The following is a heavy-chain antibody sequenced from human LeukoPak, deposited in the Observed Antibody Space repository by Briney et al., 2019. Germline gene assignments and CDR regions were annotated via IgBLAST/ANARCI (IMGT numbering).Heavy chain of an antibody. D-gene: IGHD3-10*01. Sequence: ASVKVSCKASGGTFSSYAISWVRQAPGQGLEWMGGIIPIFGTANYAQKFQGRVTITADESTSTAYMELSSLRSEDTAVYYCVSSRSGGYYKYYFDYWGQGTLVTVSS. CDR2: IIPIFGTA. J-gene: IGHJ4*02. V-gene: IGHV1-69*13. CDR3: VSSRSGGYYKYYFDY. CDR1: GGTFSSYA.